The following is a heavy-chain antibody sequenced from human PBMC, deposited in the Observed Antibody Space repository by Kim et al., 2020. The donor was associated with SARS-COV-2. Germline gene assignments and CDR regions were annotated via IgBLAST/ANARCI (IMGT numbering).Heavy chain of an antibody. CDR3: AKNYSTGLAFYDS. J-gene: IGHJ5*01. CDR1: GFTFTNYA. D-gene: IGHD6-19*01. CDR2: ISGDAKHT. Sequence: GGSLRLSCAASGFTFTNYAMTWVRQAPGKGLEWVSAISGDAKHTYYIDSVKGRFTNSRDNSENTLYLHMYGLRAEDTALYYCAKNYSTGLAFYDSSG. V-gene: IGHV3-23*01.